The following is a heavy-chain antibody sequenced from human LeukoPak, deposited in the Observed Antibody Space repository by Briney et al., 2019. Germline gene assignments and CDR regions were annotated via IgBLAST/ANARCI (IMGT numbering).Heavy chain of an antibody. CDR1: GFTFSNYW. CDR3: ARAYGSGGDYGMDV. Sequence: GGSLRLSCAASGFTFSNYWMNWVRQAPGKGLEWVAIIKPDGSEKYYVDSVKGRFTISRDNAKNSLYLQMDSLRAGDTAVYYCARAYGSGGDYGMDVWGQGTTVTVSS. J-gene: IGHJ6*02. CDR2: IKPDGSEK. D-gene: IGHD3-10*01. V-gene: IGHV3-7*01.